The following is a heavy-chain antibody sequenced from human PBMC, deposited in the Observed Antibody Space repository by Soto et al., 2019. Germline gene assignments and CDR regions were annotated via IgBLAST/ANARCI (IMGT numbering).Heavy chain of an antibody. CDR2: INHSGST. D-gene: IGHD2-2*01. V-gene: IGHV4-34*01. CDR3: ARAWGYCSSTSCYYMDV. CDR1: GGGFSGYY. J-gene: IGHJ6*04. Sequence: QVQLQQWGAGLLKPSETLSLTCAVYGGGFSGYYWSWIRQPPGKGLEWLGEINHSGSTNYNPSLKSRVTISVDAAKDQFALRLSSVTAADTAVYYCARAWGYCSSTSCYYMDVWGKGTTVTVSS.